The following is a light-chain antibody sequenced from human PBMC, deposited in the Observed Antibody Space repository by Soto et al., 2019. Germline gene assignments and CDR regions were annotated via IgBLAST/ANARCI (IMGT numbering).Light chain of an antibody. J-gene: IGLJ1*01. CDR2: EVS. V-gene: IGLV2-14*01. CDR1: SSDVGGYNY. Sequence: QSALTQPASVSGSPGQSITISCTGTSSDVGGYNYVSWYQQHPGKAPKLMIYEVSNRPSGVSNRFSGSKSGNTASLTISGLQAEGEANYSCRSYTSGSLGVFGTGTKVTVL. CDR3: RSYTSGSLGV.